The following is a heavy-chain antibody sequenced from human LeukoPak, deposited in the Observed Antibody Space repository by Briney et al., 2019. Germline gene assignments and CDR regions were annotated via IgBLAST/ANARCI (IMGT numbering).Heavy chain of an antibody. D-gene: IGHD3-16*01. J-gene: IGHJ4*02. CDR2: MNPNSGNT. Sequence: GASVKVSCKASGYTFTSYDINWVRQASGQGLEWMGWMNPNSGNTDYAQKFQGRVTVTRDTSITTAYMELSSLRSEDTAIYYCARAPHRNLLLNYDYVFDYWGQGTLVTVSS. V-gene: IGHV1-8*03. CDR3: ARAPHRNLLLNYDYVFDY. CDR1: GYTFTSYD.